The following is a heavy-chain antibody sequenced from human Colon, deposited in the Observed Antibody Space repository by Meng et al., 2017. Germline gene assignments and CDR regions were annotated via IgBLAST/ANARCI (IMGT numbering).Heavy chain of an antibody. CDR1: GGSISTSGYY. V-gene: IGHV4-39*01. CDR2: IGHSGIT. D-gene: IGHD6-19*01. Sequence: QPQLQDSGPGLVKPSEALSLTCSVSGGSISTSGYYWGWIRQPPGKGLEWIGSIGHSGITYYTPSLKSRVTVSIDTSKSQFSLKLTSVTAADTVVYYCVRSSGWVRTGFDPWGQGTLVTVSS. J-gene: IGHJ5*02. CDR3: VRSSGWVRTGFDP.